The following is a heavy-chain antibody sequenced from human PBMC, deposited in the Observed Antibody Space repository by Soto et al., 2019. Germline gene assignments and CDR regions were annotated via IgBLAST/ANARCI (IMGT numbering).Heavy chain of an antibody. J-gene: IGHJ2*01. CDR2: IYYSGST. V-gene: IGHV4-31*03. CDR1: GASISSGGYY. CDR3: ARARAGGHWYFDL. Sequence: QVQLQESGPGLVKPSQTLSLTCSVSGASISSGGYYWSWIRQHPGKGLEGIGYIYYSGSTYYNPSLKRRVTISLDTSKNQSSLNLSSVTAADTAVYYCARARAGGHWYFDLWGRGTLVTVSS.